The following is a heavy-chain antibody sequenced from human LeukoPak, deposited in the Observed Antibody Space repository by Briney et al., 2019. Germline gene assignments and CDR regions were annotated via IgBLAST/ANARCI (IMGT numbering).Heavy chain of an antibody. Sequence: GGSLILSCVASGFTFNNYGMHWVRQAPGKGLEWVSFIRYDGTNLYYTNSVKGRFTISRDNSRSTLYLQMNSLKTEDTAMYYCAKGAHNLPDYWGQGTLVTVSS. J-gene: IGHJ4*02. D-gene: IGHD5-24*01. CDR2: IRYDGTNL. V-gene: IGHV3-30*02. CDR1: GFTFNNYG. CDR3: AKGAHNLPDY.